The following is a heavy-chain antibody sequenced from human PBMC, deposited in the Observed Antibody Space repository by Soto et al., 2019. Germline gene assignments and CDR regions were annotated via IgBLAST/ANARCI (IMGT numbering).Heavy chain of an antibody. CDR2: IYPGDSDT. CDR3: ARTTASYFEI. D-gene: IGHD2-21*02. V-gene: IGHV5-51*01. J-gene: IGHJ4*02. CDR1: GDSCSTYW. Sequence: KVSRKGSGDSCSTYWIGWVRQMPGKGLEWMGNIYPGDSDTRYSPSFQGQVTISADNSIRTAFLQWSSLKASDTAIYYCARTTASYFEIWGQRTHVTLHS.